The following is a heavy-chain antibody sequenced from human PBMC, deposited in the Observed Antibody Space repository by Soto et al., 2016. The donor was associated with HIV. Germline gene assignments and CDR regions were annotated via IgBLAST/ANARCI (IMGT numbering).Heavy chain of an antibody. CDR2: ISGSGGST. Sequence: EVQLLESGGGLVQPGGSLRLSCVASGFTFSSYAMSWVRQAPGKGLEWVSGISGSGGSTYYADSVKGRFTISRDNSKNTLYLQMNSLRAEDTAVFYCAKAPPGMAVAASFDYWGRGTLVTVSS. CDR3: AKAPPGMAVAASFDY. CDR1: GFTFSSYA. J-gene: IGHJ4*02. D-gene: IGHD6-19*01. V-gene: IGHV3-23*01.